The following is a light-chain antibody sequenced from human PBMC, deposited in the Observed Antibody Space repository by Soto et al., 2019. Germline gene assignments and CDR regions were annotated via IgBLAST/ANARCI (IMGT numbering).Light chain of an antibody. CDR1: QIINTG. V-gene: IGKV1-5*03. CDR3: HRLNSYPPV. Sequence: DIQMTQSPSSLSASVGDRVTITCRASQIINTGLAWYQQKPGKAPKLQIYRASNLVNGVPSRFSGSGSGTEFTLTISSLEPEDFATYYCHRLNSYPPVFGGGTKVEI. J-gene: IGKJ4*01. CDR2: RAS.